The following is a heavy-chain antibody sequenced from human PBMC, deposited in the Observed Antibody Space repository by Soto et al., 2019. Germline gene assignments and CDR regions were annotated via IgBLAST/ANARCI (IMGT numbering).Heavy chain of an antibody. Sequence: QVQLVESGGGVVQPGRSLRLSCAASGFTFSSYAMHWVRQAPGKGLEWVAVISCDGSNKYYADSVKGRFTISRDNSKNTLYLQMNSLRAEDTAVYYCARDHVVVAATFRASYYGMDVWGQGTPVTVSS. CDR2: ISCDGSNK. CDR1: GFTFSSYA. V-gene: IGHV3-30-3*01. D-gene: IGHD2-15*01. CDR3: ARDHVVVAATFRASYYGMDV. J-gene: IGHJ6*02.